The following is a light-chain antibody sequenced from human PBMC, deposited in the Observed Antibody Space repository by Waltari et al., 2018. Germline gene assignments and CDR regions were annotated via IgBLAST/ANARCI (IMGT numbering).Light chain of an antibody. CDR1: SLRSYY. CDR3: NSRDTSDHHVV. CDR2: GKN. Sequence: QTVRITCQGDSLRSYYASWYQQKPGQAPVLVIYGKNNRPSGIPDRFSGSSSGNTASLTITGAQAEDEADYYCNSRDTSDHHVVFGGGTKLTVV. J-gene: IGLJ2*01. V-gene: IGLV3-19*01.